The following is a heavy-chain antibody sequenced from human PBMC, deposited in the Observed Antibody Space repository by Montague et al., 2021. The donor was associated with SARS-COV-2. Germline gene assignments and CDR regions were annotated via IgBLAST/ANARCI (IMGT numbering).Heavy chain of an antibody. CDR1: GGSIGSGTW. Sequence: SETLSLTCAVSGGSIGSGTWWTWVRQPPGKGLEWIGEISHSGGTNYNPSLKSRVTISVDKSKNQFSLNLNSVTAADTAVYYCASLSSDIGGYFWFDPWGQGTLVSVSS. V-gene: IGHV4-4*02. D-gene: IGHD1-26*01. CDR2: ISHSGGT. CDR3: ASLSSDIGGYFWFDP. J-gene: IGHJ5*02.